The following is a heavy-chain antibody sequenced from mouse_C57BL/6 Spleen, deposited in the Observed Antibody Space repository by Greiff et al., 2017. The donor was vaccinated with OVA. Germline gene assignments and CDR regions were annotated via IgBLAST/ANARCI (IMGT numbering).Heavy chain of an antibody. CDR3: ALTGTMDY. CDR1: GYAFSSSW. Sequence: VKLQESGPELVKPGASVKISCKASGYAFSSSWMNWVKQRPGKGLEWIGRIYPGDGDTNYNGKFKGKATLTADKSSSTAYMQLSSLTSEDSAVYFCALTGTMDYWGQGTSVTVSS. CDR2: IYPGDGDT. D-gene: IGHD4-1*01. V-gene: IGHV1-82*01. J-gene: IGHJ4*01.